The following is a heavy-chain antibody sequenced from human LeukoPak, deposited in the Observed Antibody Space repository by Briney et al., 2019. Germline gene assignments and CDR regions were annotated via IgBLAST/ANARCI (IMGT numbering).Heavy chain of an antibody. D-gene: IGHD1-1*01. CDR1: GGTFSSYA. V-gene: IGHV1-18*01. Sequence: ASVKVSCKASGGTFSSYAISWVRQAPGQGLEWMGWISAYNGNTNYAQKLQGRVTMTTDTSTSTAYMELRSLRSDDTAVYYCARSHRVHANRELDYWGQGTLVTVSS. CDR2: ISAYNGNT. CDR3: ARSHRVHANRELDY. J-gene: IGHJ4*02.